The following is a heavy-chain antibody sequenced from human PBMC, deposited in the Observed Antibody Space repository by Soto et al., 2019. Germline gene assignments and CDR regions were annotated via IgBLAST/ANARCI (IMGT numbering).Heavy chain of an antibody. D-gene: IGHD6-19*01. CDR3: ARDEGIAVNDAFDI. Sequence: LSLTCTVSGGSISSYYWSWIRQPPGKGLEWIGYIYYSGSTNYNPSLKSRVTISVDTSKNQFSLKLSSVTAADTAVYYCARDEGIAVNDAFDIWGQGTMVNVS. CDR2: IYYSGST. V-gene: IGHV4-59*01. CDR1: GGSISSYY. J-gene: IGHJ3*02.